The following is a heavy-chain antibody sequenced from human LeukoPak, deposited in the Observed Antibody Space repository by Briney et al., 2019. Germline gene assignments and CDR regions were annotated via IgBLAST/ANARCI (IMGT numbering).Heavy chain of an antibody. CDR1: GFTFSSYA. V-gene: IGHV3-23*01. J-gene: IGHJ4*02. CDR2: ISSSGGST. Sequence: GGSLRLSCAASGFTFSSYAMTWVRQAPGKGLEWVSAISSSGGSTYYPDSVKGRFTISRDNSKNTLFLQMNSLRAEDTAVYYCAKATTRDSCNTFDHWGQGILVTVSS. CDR3: AKATTRDSCNTFDH. D-gene: IGHD2/OR15-2a*01.